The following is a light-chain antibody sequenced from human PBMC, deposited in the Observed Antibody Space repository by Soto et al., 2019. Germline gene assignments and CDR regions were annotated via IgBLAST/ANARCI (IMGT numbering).Light chain of an antibody. CDR1: SSTVGGFNV. V-gene: IGLV2-23*01. CDR2: EGI. J-gene: IGLJ1*01. Sequence: QSVLTQPASVSGSPGQSITISCTGTSSTVGGFNVVSWYQQHPGKAPKVIIYEGIKRPSGVSTRFSGSNSGSTASLTISGLQAEDEADYYCCLYVGATTYVCGTGTKVTVL. CDR3: CLYVGATTYV.